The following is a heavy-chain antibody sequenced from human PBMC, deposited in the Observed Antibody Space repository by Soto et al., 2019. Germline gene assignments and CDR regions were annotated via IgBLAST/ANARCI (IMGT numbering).Heavy chain of an antibody. CDR3: AKDRGVEVTTRFFDY. CDR1: GFTFSTYV. Sequence: SGFTFSTYVMSWVRQAPGQGLEWVSAITGGSDDTYNADSVRGRFTISRDNSKNTLYLQMNSLRAEDTAVYYCAKDRGVEVTTRFFDYWGQGTLVTVSS. J-gene: IGHJ4*02. D-gene: IGHD4-17*01. CDR2: ITGGSDDT. V-gene: IGHV3-23*01.